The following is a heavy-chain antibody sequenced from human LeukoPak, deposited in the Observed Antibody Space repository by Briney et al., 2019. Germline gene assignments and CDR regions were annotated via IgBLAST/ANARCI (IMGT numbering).Heavy chain of an antibody. V-gene: IGHV3-23*01. CDR1: VVTLSSYS. D-gene: IGHD1-26*01. CDR2: ISSSGSGGNT. CDR3: AKDRTVGASYWYFDL. J-gene: IGHJ2*01. Sequence: PGGSLRLSCAASVVTLSSYSMRWARQARGKGREWVLGISSSGSGGNTYYADSVKGRFTISRDSSKNTLFLHMNTLRAEDTAIYYCAKDRTVGASYWYFDLWGRGTLVTVSS.